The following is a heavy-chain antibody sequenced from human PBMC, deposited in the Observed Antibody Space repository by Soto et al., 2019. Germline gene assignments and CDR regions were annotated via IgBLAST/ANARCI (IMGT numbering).Heavy chain of an antibody. CDR3: AREPATAKPEGVDF. CDR1: GYTFSDYY. Sequence: ASVKVSCKASGYTFSDYYIHWVRQAPGQGLEWMGWINPNSGGTKYAPKFQGGVTMTRDTSITTAYMVLSRLRSGDTAVYYCAREPATAKPEGVDFWGQGTLVTVSS. V-gene: IGHV1-2*02. CDR2: INPNSGGT. J-gene: IGHJ4*02. D-gene: IGHD1-1*01.